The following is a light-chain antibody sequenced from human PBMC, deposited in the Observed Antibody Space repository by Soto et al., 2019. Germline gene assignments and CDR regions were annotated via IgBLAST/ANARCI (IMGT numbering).Light chain of an antibody. CDR2: GAS. CDR3: QQYGDSPRT. Sequence: IVLTQSPGTLSLSPGERATLSCRASQSVSSSSLAWYQHKRGQAPRLLIHGASSRATGIPDRFSGSGSGTDFTLTISRLEPEAFAVYYCQQYGDSPRTFGQGTKVDIK. J-gene: IGKJ1*01. CDR1: QSVSSSS. V-gene: IGKV3-20*01.